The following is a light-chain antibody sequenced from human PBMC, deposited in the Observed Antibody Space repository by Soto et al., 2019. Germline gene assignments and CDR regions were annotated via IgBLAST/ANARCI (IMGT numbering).Light chain of an antibody. Sequence: EIVLTQSPGTLSLSPGERATLSCRASQSVSSSYLAWYQQKPGQAPRLLIYGASSRPTGIPDRFSGSGSGTDFTLTISRLEPEDFAVYYCQPYGSLPLTFGGGTKVEIK. CDR3: QPYGSLPLT. J-gene: IGKJ4*01. CDR1: QSVSSSY. CDR2: GAS. V-gene: IGKV3-20*01.